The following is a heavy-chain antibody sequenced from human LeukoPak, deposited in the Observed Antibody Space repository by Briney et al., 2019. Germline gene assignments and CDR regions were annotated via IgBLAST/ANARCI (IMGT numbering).Heavy chain of an antibody. Sequence: GGSLRLSCVASGFIFSSCAMYWVRQAPGKGLEWVAVISHDGTIEYYTDSVKGRFTISRDNSKNTLYLQMNSLRAEDTAVYYCAKVVSSGYPYWGQGTLVTVSS. J-gene: IGHJ4*02. D-gene: IGHD3-22*01. CDR1: GFIFSSCA. V-gene: IGHV3-30*04. CDR2: ISHDGTIE. CDR3: AKVVSSGYPY.